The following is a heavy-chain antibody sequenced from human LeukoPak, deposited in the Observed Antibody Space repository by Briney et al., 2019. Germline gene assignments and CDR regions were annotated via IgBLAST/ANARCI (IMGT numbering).Heavy chain of an antibody. CDR1: GFTFSSYG. V-gene: IGHV3-30*03. J-gene: IGHJ4*02. Sequence: SGGSLRLSCAASGFTFSSYGMHWVRQTPGKGLEWVAFISYDGTNKYYTDSVKGRFTISRDNSKNTLYLQMNSLRAEDTAVYYCATKPDYFDYWGQGTLVTVSS. CDR3: ATKPDYFDY. CDR2: ISYDGTNK.